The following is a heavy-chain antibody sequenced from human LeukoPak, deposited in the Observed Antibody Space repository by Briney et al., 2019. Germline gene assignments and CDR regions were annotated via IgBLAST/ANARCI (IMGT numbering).Heavy chain of an antibody. CDR3: AKRTTSSSGFDY. CDR2: ISSSGSTI. D-gene: IGHD2-2*01. Sequence: PGGSLRLSCAASGFTFSSYEMNWVRQAPGKGLEWVSYISSSGSTIYYADSVKGRFTISRDNSKNTLHLQIISLRTEDTALYHCAKRTTSSSGFDYWGQGTLVTVSS. V-gene: IGHV3-48*03. CDR1: GFTFSSYE. J-gene: IGHJ4*02.